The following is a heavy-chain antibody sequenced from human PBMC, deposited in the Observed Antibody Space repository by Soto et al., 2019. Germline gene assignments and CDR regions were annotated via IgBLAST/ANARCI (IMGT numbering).Heavy chain of an antibody. CDR2: IGSAGDT. Sequence: EVQLVESGGGLVQPGGSLRLSCAASGFTFRDYDMHWVRQVTGKGLEWVAVIGSAGDTFYSGSVKGRLTISRENAKNSMFLQMNGLRAGDTAVYFCARGEYSGGGCLFDDWGRGTLVIVSS. J-gene: IGHJ4*02. V-gene: IGHV3-13*01. CDR3: ARGEYSGGGCLFDD. D-gene: IGHD5-12*01. CDR1: GFTFRDYD.